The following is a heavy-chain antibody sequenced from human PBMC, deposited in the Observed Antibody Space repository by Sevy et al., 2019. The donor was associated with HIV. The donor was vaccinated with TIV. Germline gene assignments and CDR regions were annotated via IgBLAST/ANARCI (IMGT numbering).Heavy chain of an antibody. CDR3: ARESITMDQGYFDY. CDR2: ISSSGSTI. CDR1: GFTFSDYY. V-gene: IGHV3-11*01. Sequence: GGSLRLSCAASGFTFSDYYMCWIRQAPGKGLEWVSYISSSGSTIYYADSVKGRFTISRDNAKNSLYLQMNSLRAEDTAVYYCARESITMDQGYFDYWGQGTLVTVSS. D-gene: IGHD3-10*01. J-gene: IGHJ4*02.